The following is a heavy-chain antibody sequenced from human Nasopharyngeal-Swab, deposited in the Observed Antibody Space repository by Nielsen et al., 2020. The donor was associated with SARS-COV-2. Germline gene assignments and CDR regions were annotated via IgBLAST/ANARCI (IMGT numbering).Heavy chain of an antibody. J-gene: IGHJ3*02. CDR3: ARTRRATVTTGAFDI. Sequence: GESLKISCAASGFTFSSYAMHWVRQAPGKGLEYVSAISSNGGGTYYANSVKGRFTISRDNSKNTLYLQMGSLRAEDMAVYYCARTRRATVTTGAFDIWGQGTMVTVSS. V-gene: IGHV3-64*01. D-gene: IGHD4-11*01. CDR1: GFTFSSYA. CDR2: ISSNGGGT.